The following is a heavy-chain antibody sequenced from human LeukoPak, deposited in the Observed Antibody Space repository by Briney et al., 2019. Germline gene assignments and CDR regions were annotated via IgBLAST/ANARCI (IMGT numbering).Heavy chain of an antibody. CDR3: ARGAHTGVIPVRY. V-gene: IGHV3-30*03. CDR1: GFTFSTFG. J-gene: IGHJ4*02. D-gene: IGHD3-22*01. CDR2: ISYDASNK. Sequence: PGGPLRLSCAASGFTFSTFGMHWVRHAPGKGLEWVAVISYDASNKYYADSVKGRFTISRDNSKNTLYLQMNSLRAEDTAVYYCARGAHTGVIPVRYWGQGTLVTVSS.